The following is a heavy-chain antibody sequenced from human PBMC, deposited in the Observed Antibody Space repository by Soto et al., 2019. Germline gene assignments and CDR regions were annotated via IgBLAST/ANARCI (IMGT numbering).Heavy chain of an antibody. D-gene: IGHD2-15*01. CDR3: TTVVGYCSGGSCYATYYYYGMDV. J-gene: IGHJ6*02. CDR2: IKSKTDGGTT. Sequence: GGSLRLSCAASGFTFSNAWMNWVRQAPWKGLEWVGRIKSKTDGGTTDYAAPVKGRFTISRDDSKNTLYLQMNSLKTEDTAVYYCTTVVGYCSGGSCYATYYYYGMDVWGQGTTVTVSS. CDR1: GFTFSNAW. V-gene: IGHV3-15*07.